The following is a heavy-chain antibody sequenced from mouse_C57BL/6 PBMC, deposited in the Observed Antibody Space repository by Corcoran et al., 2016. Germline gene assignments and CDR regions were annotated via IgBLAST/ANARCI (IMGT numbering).Heavy chain of an antibody. V-gene: IGHV3-6*01. J-gene: IGHJ2*01. Sequence: DVQLQESGPGLVKPSQSLSLTCSVTGYSITSGYYWNWIRQFPGNKLEWMGYISYDGSNNYNPSLKNRISITRDTSKNQFFLKLNSVTTEDTATYYCARGRDYDGLFDYWGQGTTLTVSS. CDR2: ISYDGSN. CDR1: GYSITSGYY. D-gene: IGHD2-3*01. CDR3: ARGRDYDGLFDY.